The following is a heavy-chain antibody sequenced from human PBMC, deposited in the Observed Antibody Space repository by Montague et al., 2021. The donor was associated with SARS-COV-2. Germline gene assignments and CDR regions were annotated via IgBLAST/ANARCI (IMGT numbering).Heavy chain of an antibody. D-gene: IGHD3-3*01. V-gene: IGHV3-48*03. CDR1: GFTYSSYE. CDR3: AREKRRITIFGVVIIEYFDL. Sequence: SLRLSCAASGFTYSSYEMNWVRQAPGKGLEWVSYISSSGSTIYYADSVKGRFTISRDNAKNSLYLQMNSLRAEDTAVYYCAREKRRITIFGVVIIEYFDLWGRGTLVTVS. CDR2: ISSSGSTI. J-gene: IGHJ2*01.